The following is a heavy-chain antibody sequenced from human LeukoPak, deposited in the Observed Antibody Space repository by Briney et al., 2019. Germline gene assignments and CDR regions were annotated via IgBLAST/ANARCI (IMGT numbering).Heavy chain of an antibody. CDR2: ISSSGSTI. D-gene: IGHD5-18*01. CDR3: ARDSVDSYGYNWFDP. CDR1: GFAFSDYY. J-gene: IGHJ5*02. V-gene: IGHV3-11*01. Sequence: GGSLRLSCAASGFAFSDYYMSWIRQAPGEGLEWVSYISSSGSTIYYADSVKGRFTISRDNAKNSLYLQMNSLRAEDTAVYYCARDSVDSYGYNWFDPWGQGTLVTVSS.